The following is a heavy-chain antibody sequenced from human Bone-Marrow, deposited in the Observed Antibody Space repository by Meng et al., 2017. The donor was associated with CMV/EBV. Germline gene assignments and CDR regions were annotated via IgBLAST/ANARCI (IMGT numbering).Heavy chain of an antibody. J-gene: IGHJ3*01. CDR2: INGDGSIR. Sequence: GESLKISCAASGFSFSNYFMNWIRQAPGKGLGWVSLINGDGSIREYADSVKGRLTISRDNAKDTLYLQMNSLRVEDTAVYYCVREMWSNDVWGRGTMVTFSS. D-gene: IGHD3-3*01. V-gene: IGHV3-74*03. CDR1: GFSFSNYF. CDR3: VREMWSNDV.